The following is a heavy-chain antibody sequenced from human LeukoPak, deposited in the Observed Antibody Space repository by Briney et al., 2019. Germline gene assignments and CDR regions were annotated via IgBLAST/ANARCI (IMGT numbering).Heavy chain of an antibody. CDR2: IYYSGST. CDR3: ARRITMVRGRSHFDY. Sequence: SETLSLTCTVSGGSISSYYWSWIRQPPGKGLEWIGYIYYSGSTYYNPSLKSRVTISVDTSKNQFSLKLSSVTAADTAVYYCARRITMVRGRSHFDYWGQGTLVTVSS. CDR1: GGSISSYY. V-gene: IGHV4-59*04. D-gene: IGHD3-10*01. J-gene: IGHJ4*02.